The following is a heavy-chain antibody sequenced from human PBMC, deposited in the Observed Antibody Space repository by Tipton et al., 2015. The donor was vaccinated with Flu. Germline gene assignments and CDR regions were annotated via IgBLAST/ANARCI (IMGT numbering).Heavy chain of an antibody. J-gene: IGHJ5*02. V-gene: IGHV4-38-2*01. CDR1: NYSISHGYY. CDR3: ARTTYYYGSGSSES. D-gene: IGHD3-10*01. Sequence: GLVKPSETLSLICAVSNYSISHGYYWGWIRQPPGKGLEWIGSISHSGSTYYNPSLKSRVTISVDTTKNQFSQKLSSVTAADTAVYYCARTTYYYGSGSSESWGPGTLVTVSS. CDR2: ISHSGST.